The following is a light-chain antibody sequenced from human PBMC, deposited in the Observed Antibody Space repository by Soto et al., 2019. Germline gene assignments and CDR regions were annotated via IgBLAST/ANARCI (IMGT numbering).Light chain of an antibody. CDR3: QHYSSSPPEFT. Sequence: EIALTQSPATLSLSPGARDTLSCRASQSVSTNYLAWYQQRPGQAPRLLIFGASYSATGIPDRFSGSGSGTDFTLTISRLEPEDFAVYYCQHYSSSPPEFTFGPGTKVDSK. V-gene: IGKV3-20*01. J-gene: IGKJ3*01. CDR2: GAS. CDR1: QSVSTNY.